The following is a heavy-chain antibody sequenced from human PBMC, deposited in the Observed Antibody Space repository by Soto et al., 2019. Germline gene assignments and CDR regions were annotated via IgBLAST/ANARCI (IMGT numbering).Heavy chain of an antibody. CDR1: GGTFSSYA. V-gene: IGHV1-69*01. CDR3: ARLPAGCSSTSCYGDY. Sequence: QVQLVQSGAEVKKPGSSVKVSCKASGGTFSSYAISWVRQAPGQGLEWMGGIIPIFGTANYAQKFQVRVTITADESTSPAYMELSSLSSEDTAVYYCARLPAGCSSTSCYGDYWGQGTLVTVSS. CDR2: IIPIFGTA. D-gene: IGHD2-2*01. J-gene: IGHJ4*02.